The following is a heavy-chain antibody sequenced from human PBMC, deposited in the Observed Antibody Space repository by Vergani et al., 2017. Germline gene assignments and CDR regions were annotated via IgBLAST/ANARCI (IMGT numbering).Heavy chain of an antibody. CDR3: ARVPPAAEDYYYYDMDV. Sequence: QVQLVQSGAEVKKPGSSLKVSCTASGGTFNNCAISWVRQAPGQGLEWMGRIIPILGIANYAQKFQGRVTITADKSTSTAYMKLSSLRSEDTAVYYCARVPPAAEDYYYYDMDVWGEGTTVTVSS. J-gene: IGHJ6*04. CDR2: IIPILGIA. D-gene: IGHD2-2*01. CDR1: GGTFNNCA. V-gene: IGHV1-69*04.